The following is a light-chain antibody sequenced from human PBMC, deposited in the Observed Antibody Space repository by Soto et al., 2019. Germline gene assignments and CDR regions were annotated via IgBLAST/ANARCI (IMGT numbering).Light chain of an antibody. V-gene: IGKV3-20*01. CDR3: HQYYSSPTT. CDR2: GAS. J-gene: IGKJ4*01. CDR1: QTVSSGF. Sequence: ELVLTQSPGTLSVSPGERATVSCRASQTVSSGFLAWYQQKVGQAPRLLIYGASTRATGIPDRFSGSGSGTDFTLTIDRLEPEDFAVYYCHQYYSSPTTFGGGTKVEIK.